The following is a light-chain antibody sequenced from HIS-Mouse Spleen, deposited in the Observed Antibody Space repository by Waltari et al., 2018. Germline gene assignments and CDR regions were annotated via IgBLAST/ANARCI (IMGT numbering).Light chain of an antibody. Sequence: SYELTQPSSVSVSPGHTARPTCSGDVLAKKYARWFQQKPGQAPVLVIYKDRERPSGIPERFSGSSSGTTVTLTISGAQVEDEADYYCYSAADNSGVFGGGTKLTVL. V-gene: IGLV3-27*01. CDR2: KDR. CDR1: VLAKKY. J-gene: IGLJ2*01. CDR3: YSAADNSGV.